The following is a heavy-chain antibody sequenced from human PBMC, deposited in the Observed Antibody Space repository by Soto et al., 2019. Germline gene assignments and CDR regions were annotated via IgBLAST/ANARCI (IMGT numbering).Heavy chain of an antibody. J-gene: IGHJ4*02. CDR1: SYSLSSHF. CDR2: INPGPNSA. D-gene: IGHD2-15*01. CDR3: AAASSRVSSVVAAY. V-gene: IGHV1-46*01. Sequence: GSVKVFCKASSYSLSSHFIHCVRQPPGEGLEWMEIINPGPNSASYSKEFQSRPTLTSDMPSKTVNMQLSNLRSDDKAVYYYAAASSRVSSVVAAYWGQGTLVTVSS.